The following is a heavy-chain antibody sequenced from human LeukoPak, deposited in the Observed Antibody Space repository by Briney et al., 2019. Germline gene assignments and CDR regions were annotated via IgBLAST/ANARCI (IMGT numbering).Heavy chain of an antibody. J-gene: IGHJ4*02. Sequence: PSETLSLTCTVSGDSISSSGCYWGWIRQPPGKGLEWIGNIYYSGSTNYNPSLKSRVIISVDTSKNQFSLKLSSVTAADTAVYYCARGSRFNDYWGQGTLVTVSS. V-gene: IGHV4-39*07. CDR1: GDSISSSGCY. CDR3: ARGSRFNDY. CDR2: IYYSGST.